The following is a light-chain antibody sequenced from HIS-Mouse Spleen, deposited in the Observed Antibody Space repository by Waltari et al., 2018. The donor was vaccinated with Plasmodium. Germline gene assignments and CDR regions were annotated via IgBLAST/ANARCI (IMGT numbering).Light chain of an antibody. CDR3: QQYYSYPLT. CDR1: QGISSY. J-gene: IGKJ4*01. V-gene: IGKV1-8*01. Sequence: AIRMTRSPSSFSASTRDRVTLTCRASQGISSYLAWYQQKPGKAPKLLIYAASTLQSGVPSRFSGSGSGTDFTLTISCLQSEDFATYYCQQYYSYPLTFGGGNKVEIK. CDR2: AAS.